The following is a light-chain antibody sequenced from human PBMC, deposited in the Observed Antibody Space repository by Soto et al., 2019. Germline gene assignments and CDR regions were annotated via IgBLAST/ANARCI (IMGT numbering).Light chain of an antibody. CDR3: QQYDYLVT. V-gene: IGKV1-33*01. Sequence: DIQMTQSPCARSASVGDRVTITCQASQDIRNSLNWYQQKPGRAPKLLIYDASNVETGVPSRFSGTGSGTHFSFSISSLQPEDFATYYCQQYDYLVTSGQGTRLEIK. CDR1: QDIRNS. J-gene: IGKJ5*01. CDR2: DAS.